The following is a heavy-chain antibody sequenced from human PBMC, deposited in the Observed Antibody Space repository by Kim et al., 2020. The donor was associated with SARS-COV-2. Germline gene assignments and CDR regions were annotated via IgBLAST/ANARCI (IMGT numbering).Heavy chain of an antibody. CDR2: ISYDGSNK. D-gene: IGHD5-18*01. V-gene: IGHV3-30*18. J-gene: IGHJ4*02. Sequence: GGSLRLSCAASGFTFSSYGMHWVRQAPGKGLEWVAVISYDGSNKYYADSVKGRFTISRDNSKNTLYLQMNSLRAEDTAVYYCAKDLSRVDTAMASDYWGQGTLVTVSS. CDR3: AKDLSRVDTAMASDY. CDR1: GFTFSSYG.